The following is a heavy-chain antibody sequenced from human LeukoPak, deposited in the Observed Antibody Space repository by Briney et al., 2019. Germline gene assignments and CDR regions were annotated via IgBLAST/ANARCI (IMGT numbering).Heavy chain of an antibody. V-gene: IGHV4-59*01. J-gene: IGHJ4*02. CDR2: IYYSGST. CDR3: ARVLDIYYFDY. Sequence: PSETLSLTCTVSGGSISSYYWSWIRHPPGKGLEWIGYIYYSGSTNYSPSLKSRVTISVDTSKNQFSLKLSSVTAADTAVYYCARVLDIYYFDYWGQGTLVTVSS. CDR1: GGSISSYY.